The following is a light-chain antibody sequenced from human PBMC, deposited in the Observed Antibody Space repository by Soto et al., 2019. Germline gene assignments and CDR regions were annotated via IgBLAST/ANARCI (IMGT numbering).Light chain of an antibody. J-gene: IGKJ1*01. V-gene: IGKV3-15*01. CDR2: AAS. CDR3: RQYNNWPWT. CDR1: QRVSSH. Sequence: ETVMTQSPVTLSVSPGDTATLSCRASQRVSSHLAWYQQKPGQAPRLLIYAASTRATGIPVRFSGSGSETEFTLTIRSLQSEDSALYYCRQYNNWPWTFGQGTKGDIK.